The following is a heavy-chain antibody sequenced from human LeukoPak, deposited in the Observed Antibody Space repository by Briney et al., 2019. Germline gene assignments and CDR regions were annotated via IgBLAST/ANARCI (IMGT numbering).Heavy chain of an antibody. CDR1: GFTFRNYW. CDR3: ARDGGLTTNFGY. CDR2: TKPDGSAE. D-gene: IGHD4-11*01. J-gene: IGHJ4*02. Sequence: GGSLRLSCAASGFTFRNYWMGWVRQAPGKGLEWVANTKPDGSAEYYADSVRGRFTTSRDNANNLLYLQMNRLRAEDTAVYYCARDGGLTTNFGYWGQGTLVTVSS. V-gene: IGHV3-7*01.